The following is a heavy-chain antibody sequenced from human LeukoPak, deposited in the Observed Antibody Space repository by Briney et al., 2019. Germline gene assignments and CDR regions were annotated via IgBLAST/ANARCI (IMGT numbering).Heavy chain of an antibody. CDR1: GDSVSSNSAA. CDR2: TYYRSKWYN. D-gene: IGHD6-25*01. V-gene: IGHV6-1*01. Sequence: PSQTLSLTCATSGDSVSSNSAAWNWIRQSPSRGLEWLGRTYYRSKWYNDYAVSVKSRITIKSDTSKNLFSLQLNSVTPEDTAVYFCARALRYSSGWALDYWGQGTLVTVSS. J-gene: IGHJ4*02. CDR3: ARALRYSSGWALDY.